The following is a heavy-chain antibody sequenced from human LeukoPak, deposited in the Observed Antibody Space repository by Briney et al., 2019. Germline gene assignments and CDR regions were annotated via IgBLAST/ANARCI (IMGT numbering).Heavy chain of an antibody. Sequence: ASVKVSFKASGGTFSTYAISWVRQAPGQGLEWVGGILPIFGTANYAPEFQGRVTITADESTSTAYMELSSLRSEDTAVYYCARSFHSSGWYHDYWGQGTLVTVSS. V-gene: IGHV1-69*13. J-gene: IGHJ4*02. CDR3: ARSFHSSGWYHDY. CDR1: GGTFSTYA. D-gene: IGHD6-19*01. CDR2: ILPIFGTA.